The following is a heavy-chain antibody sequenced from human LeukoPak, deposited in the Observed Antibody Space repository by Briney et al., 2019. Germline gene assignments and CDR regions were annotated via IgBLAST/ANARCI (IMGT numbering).Heavy chain of an antibody. Sequence: SETLSLTCTVSGGSISSYYWSWTRQPAGKGLEWIGRIYTSGSTNYNPPLKSRVTMSVDTSKNQFSLKLSSVTAADTAVYYCARVRGSTICYPSCWFDPWGQGTLVTVSS. CDR1: GGSISSYY. CDR3: ARVRGSTICYPSCWFDP. J-gene: IGHJ5*01. V-gene: IGHV4-4*07. D-gene: IGHD2-2*01. CDR2: IYTSGST.